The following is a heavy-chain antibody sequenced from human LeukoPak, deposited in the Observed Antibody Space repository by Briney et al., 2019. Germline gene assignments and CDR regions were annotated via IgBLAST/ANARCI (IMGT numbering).Heavy chain of an antibody. D-gene: IGHD1-26*01. CDR3: ARGEEDVDY. CDR1: GYTFTSHA. CDR2: INPSGGST. J-gene: IGHJ4*02. Sequence: ASVKVSCKASGYTFTSHAIHWVRQAPGQRLEWMGIINPSGGSTSYAQKFQGRVTMTRDMSTSTVYMELSSLRSEDTAVYYCARGEEDVDYWGQGTLVTVSS. V-gene: IGHV1-46*01.